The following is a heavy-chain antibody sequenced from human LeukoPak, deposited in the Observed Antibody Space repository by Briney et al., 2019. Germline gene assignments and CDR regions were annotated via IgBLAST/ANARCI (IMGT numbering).Heavy chain of an antibody. CDR2: IIPIFGTA. CDR3: ARSSVVAAAGPYYFDY. V-gene: IGHV1-69*06. Sequence: ASVKVSCKASGGTFSSYAISWVRQAPGQGLEWMGGIIPIFGTANYAQKFQGRVTITADKSTSTAYMELSSLRSEDTAVYYCARSSVVAAAGPYYFDYWGQGTLVTVSS. D-gene: IGHD6-13*01. J-gene: IGHJ4*02. CDR1: GGTFSSYA.